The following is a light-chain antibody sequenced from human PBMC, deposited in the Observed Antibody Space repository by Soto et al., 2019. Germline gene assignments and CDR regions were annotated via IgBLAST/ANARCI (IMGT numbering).Light chain of an antibody. CDR3: QQYNTWHPKMA. J-gene: IGKJ1*01. V-gene: IGKV3-15*01. Sequence: VVTQSPATLSVFPGETATLSCRASQSVSTDLAWYQQRPGQAPRLLIYGASTRATGIPARFRGSGSGTEFRVTISSRQSEDFATYYCQQYNTWHPKMAFGRGTKVEIK. CDR2: GAS. CDR1: QSVSTD.